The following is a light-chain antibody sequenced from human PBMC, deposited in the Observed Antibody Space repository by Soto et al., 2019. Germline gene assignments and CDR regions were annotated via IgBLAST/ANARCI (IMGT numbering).Light chain of an antibody. CDR2: DAS. J-gene: IGKJ1*01. CDR1: QGISSW. Sequence: DFQMTQSPSSVSVSNGDRVTITCRASQGISSWLAWYQQKPGKAPNLLIYDASNLESGVPSRFSGSGSGTEFTLTISSLQAEDFARYCSQQSTIWPKTFGQGTKVDIK. CDR3: QQSTIWPKT. V-gene: IGKV1-12*01.